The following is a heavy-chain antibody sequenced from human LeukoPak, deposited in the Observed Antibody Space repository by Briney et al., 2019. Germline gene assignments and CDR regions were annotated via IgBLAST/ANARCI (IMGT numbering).Heavy chain of an antibody. Sequence: PGGSLRLSCAASGFTFSSYAMSWVRQSPGKGLEWVSAISGSGGSTYYADSVKGRFTISRDNSKNTLYLQMNSLRAEDTAVYYCAKVSMVRGVIRAFDHWGQGTLVTVSS. D-gene: IGHD3-10*01. CDR2: ISGSGGST. CDR1: GFTFSSYA. J-gene: IGHJ4*02. V-gene: IGHV3-23*01. CDR3: AKVSMVRGVIRAFDH.